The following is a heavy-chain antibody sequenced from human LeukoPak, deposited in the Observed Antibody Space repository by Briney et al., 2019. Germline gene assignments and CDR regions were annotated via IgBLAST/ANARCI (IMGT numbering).Heavy chain of an antibody. CDR3: AKWRQANWFDP. CDR2: ICYSGST. D-gene: IGHD2-8*01. V-gene: IGHV4-39*02. Sequence: PSETLSLTCTVSGGSFSSGIYCWGWTRQPPGKGLQWIGSICYSGSTYYNPSLKSRVTISVDTSKNHFSLKLTSVTAADTAVYYCAKWRQANWFDPWGQGILVTVSS. J-gene: IGHJ5*02. CDR1: GGSFSSGIYC.